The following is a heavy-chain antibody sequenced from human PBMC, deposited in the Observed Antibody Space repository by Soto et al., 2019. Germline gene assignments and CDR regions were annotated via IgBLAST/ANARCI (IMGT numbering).Heavy chain of an antibody. CDR1: GFIFNTYG. Sequence: PGGSLRLSCVVSGFIFNTYGMSWVRQAPGKGLEWVSSISGGGGSTYYAESVKGRFTISRDNSKNTLYLQMNSLRDEDTAVFYCAIPPEYCSSATCYFPFCYWGKGTPVTVSS. D-gene: IGHD2-15*01. V-gene: IGHV3-23*01. CDR2: ISGGGGST. CDR3: AIPPEYCSSATCYFPFCY. J-gene: IGHJ4*02.